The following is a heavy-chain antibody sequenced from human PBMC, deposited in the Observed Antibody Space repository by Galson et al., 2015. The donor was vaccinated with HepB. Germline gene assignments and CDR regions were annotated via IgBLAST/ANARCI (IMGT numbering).Heavy chain of an antibody. CDR2: IIPILGIA. V-gene: IGHV1-69*04. CDR1: GGTFSSYA. CDR3: ARDNGAVEMATISPGTLDY. D-gene: IGHD5-24*01. J-gene: IGHJ4*02. Sequence: SVKVSCKASGGTFSSYAISWVRQAPGQGLEWMGRIIPILGIANYAQKFQGRVTITADKSTSTAYMELSSLRSEDTAVYYCARDNGAVEMATISPGTLDYWGQGTLVTVSS.